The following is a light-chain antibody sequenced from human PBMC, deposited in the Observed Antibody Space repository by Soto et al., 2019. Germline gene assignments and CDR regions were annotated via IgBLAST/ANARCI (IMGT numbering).Light chain of an antibody. CDR1: NNDVGGYDY. CDR2: EVS. Sequence: QSALTQPASVSGSPGQSITISCTGTNNDVGGYDYVSWYQQHPGKAPKLMIYEVSHRPSGVSNRFSGSRSGNTASLTISGLQAEDEADYYCSSYTSSTTLGVFGGGTKLTVL. CDR3: SSYTSSTTLGV. V-gene: IGLV2-14*01. J-gene: IGLJ3*02.